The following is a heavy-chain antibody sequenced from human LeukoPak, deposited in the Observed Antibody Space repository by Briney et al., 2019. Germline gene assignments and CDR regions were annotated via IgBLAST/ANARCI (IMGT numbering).Heavy chain of an antibody. CDR2: IYYSGST. CDR1: GGSNSSGGYY. CDR3: ARGEKGYSSSSPAFDY. V-gene: IGHV4-31*03. J-gene: IGHJ4*02. D-gene: IGHD6-6*01. Sequence: KSSETLSLTCTVSGGSNSSGGYYWSWIRQHPGKGLEWIGYIYYSGSTYYNPSLKSRVTISVDTSKNQFSLKLSSVTAADTAVYYCARGEKGYSSSSPAFDYWGQGTLVTVSS.